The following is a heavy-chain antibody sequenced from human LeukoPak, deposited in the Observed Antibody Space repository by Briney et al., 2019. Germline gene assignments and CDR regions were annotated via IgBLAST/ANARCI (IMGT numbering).Heavy chain of an antibody. Sequence: ASVKVSCKASGYSFSDYYIHWLRHAPGQGLEWMGWINPDSGGTNYAQKFQGRVTMTRDRSITPVYMELSRLRSDDTAVFCCTREARAGNWFDPWGQGTPVTVST. D-gene: IGHD5-12*01. J-gene: IGHJ5*02. CDR1: GYSFSDYY. V-gene: IGHV1-2*02. CDR3: TREARAGNWFDP. CDR2: INPDSGGT.